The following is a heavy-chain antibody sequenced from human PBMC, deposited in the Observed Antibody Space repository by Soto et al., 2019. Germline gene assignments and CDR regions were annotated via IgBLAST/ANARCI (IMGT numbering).Heavy chain of an antibody. D-gene: IGHD5-18*01. CDR3: GRGYNYADD. V-gene: IGHV3-33*01. CDR2: IWYDGSND. J-gene: IGHJ4*02. Sequence: PGGSLRHSCAASGFSFSTYGMQWVRQAPGKGLEWVAEIWYDGSNDFYSDSVKGRFTISRDNAKNTLFLQMNSLRAEDTAMYYCGRGYNYADDWGQGSQVTVSS. CDR1: GFSFSTYG.